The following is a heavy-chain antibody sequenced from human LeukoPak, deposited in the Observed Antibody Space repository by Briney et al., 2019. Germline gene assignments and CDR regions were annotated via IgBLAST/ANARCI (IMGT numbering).Heavy chain of an antibody. J-gene: IGHJ4*02. V-gene: IGHV1-2*02. CDR2: INPNSGGT. Sequence: ASVKVSCKASGYTFTGYYMHWVRQAPGQGLEWMGWINPNSGGTNYAQKFQGRVTMTRDTSISTAYMELSRLRSDDTAVYYCARDPPLPNCGGDCYSGSDYWGQGTLVTVSS. D-gene: IGHD2-21*02. CDR3: ARDPPLPNCGGDCYSGSDY. CDR1: GYTFTGYY.